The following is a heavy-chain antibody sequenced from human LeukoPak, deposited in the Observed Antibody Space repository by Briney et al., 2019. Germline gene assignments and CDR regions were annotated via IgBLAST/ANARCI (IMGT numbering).Heavy chain of an antibody. CDR1: GFIFSDYY. Sequence: GGSLRLSCAASGFIFSDYYMSWIRQAPGKGLEWVSYIHSRSSYTNYADSVQGRFTISRDNAKNSLYLELNSLRAENTAIYYCARGLRSGSDWFDSWGQGTLVSVSS. CDR2: IHSRSSYT. CDR3: ARGLRSGSDWFDS. V-gene: IGHV3-11*05. D-gene: IGHD3-10*01. J-gene: IGHJ5*01.